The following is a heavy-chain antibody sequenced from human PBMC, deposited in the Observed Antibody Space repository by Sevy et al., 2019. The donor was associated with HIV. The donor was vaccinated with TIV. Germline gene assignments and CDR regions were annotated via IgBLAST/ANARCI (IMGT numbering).Heavy chain of an antibody. Sequence: GGSLRLSCAASGFTFSSYWMHWVRQAPGKGLVWVSRINSDGRSTSYSDSVKGRFTISTDNAKNTLHLQMNSLTAEETAVYYCAREPYYYASSGYYSDDFDLWGPATMVTVSS. D-gene: IGHD3-22*01. J-gene: IGHJ3*01. CDR1: GFTFSSYW. CDR3: AREPYYYASSGYYSDDFDL. V-gene: IGHV3-74*01. CDR2: INSDGRST.